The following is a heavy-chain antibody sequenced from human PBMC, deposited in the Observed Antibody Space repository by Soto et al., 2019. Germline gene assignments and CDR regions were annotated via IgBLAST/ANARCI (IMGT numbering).Heavy chain of an antibody. CDR1: GFTFSSYS. D-gene: IGHD6-6*01. CDR3: ARDSPSGSIAARPLYYYYYGMDV. Sequence: PGGSLRLSCAASGFTFSSYSMNWVRQAPGKGLEWVSYISSSSSTIYYADSVKGRFTISRDNAKNSLYLQMNSLRDEDTAVYYCARDSPSGSIAARPLYYYYYGMDVWGQGTTVTVSS. V-gene: IGHV3-48*02. CDR2: ISSSSSTI. J-gene: IGHJ6*02.